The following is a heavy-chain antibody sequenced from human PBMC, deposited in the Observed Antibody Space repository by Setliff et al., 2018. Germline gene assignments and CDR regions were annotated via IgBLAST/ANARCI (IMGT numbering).Heavy chain of an antibody. Sequence: SETLSLTCTVSGGSISSYYWSWIRQPPGKGLEWIGYIYSSGSTNYNPSLKSRVAISLDTSESQFSLRLSSLTAADTAVYYCAHSTTFDLHHDYWGQGALVTVS. CDR2: IYSSGST. D-gene: IGHD3-9*01. CDR1: GGSISSYY. CDR3: AHSTTFDLHHDY. V-gene: IGHV4-4*08. J-gene: IGHJ4*02.